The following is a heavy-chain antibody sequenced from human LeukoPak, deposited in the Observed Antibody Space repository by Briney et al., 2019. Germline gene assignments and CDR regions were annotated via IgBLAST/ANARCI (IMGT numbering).Heavy chain of an antibody. Sequence: PSETLSLTCTVSGRSISTYYWSWIRQPPGKGLECIGYIYYSGSTNYNPSLKSRVTISVDTSKNQFSLKLSSVTAADTAVYYCARGVGALRFLEWLPGGNWFDPWGQGTLVTVSS. J-gene: IGHJ5*02. CDR1: GRSISTYY. D-gene: IGHD3-3*01. CDR3: ARGVGALRFLEWLPGGNWFDP. CDR2: IYYSGST. V-gene: IGHV4-59*12.